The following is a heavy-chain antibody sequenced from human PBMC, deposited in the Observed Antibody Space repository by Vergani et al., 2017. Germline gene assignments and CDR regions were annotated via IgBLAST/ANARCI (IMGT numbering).Heavy chain of an antibody. CDR3: ARAPLANYYGSGSYLPRIDP. V-gene: IGHV1-69*01. J-gene: IGHJ5*02. CDR2: IIPIFGTA. CDR1: GYTFSNYY. D-gene: IGHD3-10*01. Sequence: QVQVVQSGAEVKKSGASVKVSCKTSGYTFSNYYMHWVRQAPGQGLEWMGGIIPIFGTANYAQKFQGRVTITADESTSTAYMELSSLRSEDTAVYYCARAPLANYYGSGSYLPRIDPWGQGTLVTVSS.